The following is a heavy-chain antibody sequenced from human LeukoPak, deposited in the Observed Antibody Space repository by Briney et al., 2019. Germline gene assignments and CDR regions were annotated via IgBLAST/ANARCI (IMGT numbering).Heavy chain of an antibody. D-gene: IGHD3-22*01. CDR1: GFTFSSYG. V-gene: IGHV3-30*18. CDR2: ISYDGSNK. Sequence: GGSLRLSCAASGFTFSSYGMHWVRQAPGKGLEWVAVISYDGSNKYYADSVKGRFTISRDNSKNTLYLQMNSLRAKDTAVYYCAKDMVVAVVTDPFDIWGQGTMVTVSS. CDR3: AKDMVVAVVTDPFDI. J-gene: IGHJ3*02.